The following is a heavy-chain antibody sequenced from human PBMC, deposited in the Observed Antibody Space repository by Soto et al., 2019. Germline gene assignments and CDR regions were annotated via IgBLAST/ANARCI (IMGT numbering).Heavy chain of an antibody. V-gene: IGHV3-30-3*01. D-gene: IGHD3-22*01. J-gene: IGHJ6*02. CDR2: ISYDGSNK. CDR3: ARDLPFISTRLKTYYYDTRGGMDV. CDR1: GFTFSSYA. Sequence: GGSLRLSCAASGFTFSSYAMHWVRQAPGKGLEWVAVISYDGSNKYYADSVKGRFTISRDNSKNTLYLQMNSLRAEDTAVYYCARDLPFISTRLKTYYYDTRGGMDVWGQGTTVTVSS.